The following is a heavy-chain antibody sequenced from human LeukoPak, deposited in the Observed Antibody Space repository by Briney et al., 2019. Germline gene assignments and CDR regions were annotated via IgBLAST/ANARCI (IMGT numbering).Heavy chain of an antibody. V-gene: IGHV5-51*01. CDR3: ARRVLTGSDWFDP. J-gene: IGHJ5*02. CDR2: VYPPDSDV. Sequence: GESLKISCKGSGYIFTNYWIGWVRQMPGKGLEWRGIVYPPDSDVRYSPSFQGQVTISVDKSISTAYLQWNSLKAADTAIYYCARRVLTGSDWFDPWGQVTLVTVTS. D-gene: IGHD3-9*01. CDR1: GYIFTNYW.